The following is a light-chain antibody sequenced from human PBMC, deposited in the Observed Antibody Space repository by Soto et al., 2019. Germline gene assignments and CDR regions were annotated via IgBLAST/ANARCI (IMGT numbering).Light chain of an antibody. V-gene: IGKV3-20*01. CDR1: QSVSSSY. CDR2: GAS. Sequence: EIVLTQSPGTLSLSPGERATLSCRASQSVSSSYLVWYQQKPGQAPRLLIYGASSRATGIPDRFSGSGSGTDFTLTISRLEPEDFAVYYCQQYCGSPPYTFGQGTKLEIK. J-gene: IGKJ2*01. CDR3: QQYCGSPPYT.